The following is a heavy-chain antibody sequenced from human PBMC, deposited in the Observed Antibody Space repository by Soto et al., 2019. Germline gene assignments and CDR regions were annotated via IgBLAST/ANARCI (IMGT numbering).Heavy chain of an antibody. J-gene: IGHJ6*02. Sequence: ASVKVSCKASGGTFSSYAINWVRQAPGQGLEWTGGIIPIFGTADYAQKFQGRVTITADESTSTAYMELSSLRSEDTAVYYCARSLTGTYYYYGMDVWGQGTTVTVSS. CDR2: IIPIFGTA. D-gene: IGHD1-20*01. V-gene: IGHV1-69*13. CDR3: ARSLTGTYYYYGMDV. CDR1: GGTFSSYA.